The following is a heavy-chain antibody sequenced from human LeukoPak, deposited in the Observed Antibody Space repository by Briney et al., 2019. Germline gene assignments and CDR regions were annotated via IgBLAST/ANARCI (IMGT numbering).Heavy chain of an antibody. V-gene: IGHV4-34*01. CDR3: ARWGRLRIFGVVIPYYFDY. CDR1: GGSFSGYY. J-gene: IGHJ4*02. D-gene: IGHD3-3*01. Sequence: SETLSLTCAVYGGSFSGYYWSWIRQPPGKGLEWVGEINHNGSTNYNPSLKSRVTISVDTSKNQFSLKLSSVTAADTAVYYCARWGRLRIFGVVIPYYFDYWGQGTLVTVSS. CDR2: INHNGST.